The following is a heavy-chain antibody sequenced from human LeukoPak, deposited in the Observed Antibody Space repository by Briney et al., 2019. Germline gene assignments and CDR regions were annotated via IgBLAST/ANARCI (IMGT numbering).Heavy chain of an antibody. CDR1: GYTFTGYY. CDR3: ARGAKYVPLDY. J-gene: IGHJ4*02. D-gene: IGHD2-8*01. CDR2: INPNSGGT. V-gene: IGHV1-2*06. Sequence: ASVKVSCKASGYTFTGYYMHWVRQAPGQGLEWMGRINPNSGGTNYGQKFQGRVTMTRDTSISTAYMELSRLRSDDTAVYYCARGAKYVPLDYWGQGTLVTVSS.